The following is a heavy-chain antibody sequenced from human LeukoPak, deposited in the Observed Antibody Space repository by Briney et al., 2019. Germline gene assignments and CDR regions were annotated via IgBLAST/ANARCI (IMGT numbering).Heavy chain of an antibody. Sequence: PSQTLSLTCTVSGGSISSGSYYWGWIRQPPGKGLEWIGSIYYSGSTYYNPSLKSRVTISVDTSKNQFSLKQSSVTAADTAVYYCASSDGNWFDPWGQGTLVTVSS. CDR3: ASSDGNWFDP. CDR2: IYYSGST. V-gene: IGHV4-39*01. CDR1: GGSISSGSYY. J-gene: IGHJ5*02.